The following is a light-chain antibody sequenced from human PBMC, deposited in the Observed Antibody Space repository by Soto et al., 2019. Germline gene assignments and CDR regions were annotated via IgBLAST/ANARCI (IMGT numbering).Light chain of an antibody. J-gene: IGKJ5*01. CDR2: SAS. Sequence: IVMTQSPATLSLSPGQRATLSCRASQSVSSKLAWYQQRPGQAPRLLIYSASSRATGIPDRFSGSGSGTDFTLTISSLQAEDVAVYYCQQYYTGIAFGQGTRLEIK. CDR3: QQYYTGIA. V-gene: IGKV3D-15*01. CDR1: QSVSSK.